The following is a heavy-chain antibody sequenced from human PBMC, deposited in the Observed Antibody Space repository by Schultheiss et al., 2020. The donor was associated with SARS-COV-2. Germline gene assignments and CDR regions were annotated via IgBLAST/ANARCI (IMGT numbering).Heavy chain of an antibody. V-gene: IGHV1-2*02. J-gene: IGHJ6*02. Sequence: ASVKVSCKASGYTFTGYYMHWVRQAPGQGLEWMGWINPNSGGTNYAQKFQERVTVTGDMSTSTVYMELSSLRSEDTAVYYCARGTPDSSGWFNGMDVWGQGTTVTVSS. CDR1: GYTFTGYY. D-gene: IGHD6-19*01. CDR2: INPNSGGT. CDR3: ARGTPDSSGWFNGMDV.